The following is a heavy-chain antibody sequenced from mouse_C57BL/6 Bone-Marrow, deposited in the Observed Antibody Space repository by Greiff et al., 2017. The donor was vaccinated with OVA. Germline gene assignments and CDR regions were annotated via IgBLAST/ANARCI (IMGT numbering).Heavy chain of an antibody. V-gene: IGHV1-64*01. J-gene: IGHJ3*01. CDR3: ARTARGRAY. D-gene: IGHD1-2*01. CDR2: IHPNSGST. Sequence: QVQLQQPGAELVKPGASVTLSCKASGYTFTSYWMHWVKQRPGQGLEWIGMIHPNSGSTNYNEKFKSKATLTVDKSSSTAYMQLSSLTSEDSAVYYCARTARGRAYWGQGTLVTVSA. CDR1: GYTFTSYW.